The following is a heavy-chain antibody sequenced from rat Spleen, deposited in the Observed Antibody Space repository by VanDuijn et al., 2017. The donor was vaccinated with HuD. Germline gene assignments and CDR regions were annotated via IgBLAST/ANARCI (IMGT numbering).Heavy chain of an antibody. CDR2: ISYEGSNT. CDR3: ARPHSSLYVMDA. D-gene: IGHD1-2*01. V-gene: IGHV5-22*01. J-gene: IGHJ4*01. CDR1: GFTFSDYY. Sequence: EVQLAESGGGLVQPGRSMKLSCTALGFTFSDYYMAWVRQAPKKGLEWVASISYEGSNTYYGDSVKGRFTISRDNAKSTLYLQMNSLRSEDTATYYCARPHSSLYVMDAWGQGASVTVSS.